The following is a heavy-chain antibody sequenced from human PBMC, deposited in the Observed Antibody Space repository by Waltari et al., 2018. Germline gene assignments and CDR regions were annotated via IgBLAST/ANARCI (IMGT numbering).Heavy chain of an antibody. D-gene: IGHD1-1*01. Sequence: HVQIVESGGAVVQPGRSLRLSCAASGFSFSASALHWVRQAPGKGLEWVALMSFDGYNKFYVDSVQGRFTISRDNSKNLMYLEMRDLRSEDTATYYCAKETQSDGNAGLEFWGQGTVVTVSS. V-gene: IGHV3-30*18. CDR2: MSFDGYNK. CDR1: GFSFSASA. CDR3: AKETQSDGNAGLEF. J-gene: IGHJ4*02.